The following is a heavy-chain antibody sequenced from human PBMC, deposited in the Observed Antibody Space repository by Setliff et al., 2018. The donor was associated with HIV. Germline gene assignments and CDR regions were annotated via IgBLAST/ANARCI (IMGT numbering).Heavy chain of an antibody. J-gene: IGHJ5*02. Sequence: LSLTCTVSGGSISSSSYYWGWIRQPPGKGLEWIGSIYYSGSTYYNPSLKSRVTISVDTSKNQFSLKLSSVSAADTAVYYCASEQTYYDFWSGYYLGGVFDPWGQGTLVTVSS. CDR2: IYYSGST. CDR1: GGSISSSSYY. V-gene: IGHV4-39*01. D-gene: IGHD3-3*01. CDR3: ASEQTYYDFWSGYYLGGVFDP.